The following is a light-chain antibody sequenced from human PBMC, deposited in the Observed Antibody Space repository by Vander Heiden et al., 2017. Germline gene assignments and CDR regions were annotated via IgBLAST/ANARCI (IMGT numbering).Light chain of an antibody. J-gene: IGKJ1*01. V-gene: IGKV1-5*03. CDR2: KAS. Sequence: DIQMMQSPSPLSASVGDTVTITCRAGQSVGFWLAWYQQKPGKAPNLLIYKASSLESGVTSRFSGKGSGTEFTLTISSLQPDDFATYYCQKYNSYPWTFGQGTKLEIK. CDR3: QKYNSYPWT. CDR1: QSVGFW.